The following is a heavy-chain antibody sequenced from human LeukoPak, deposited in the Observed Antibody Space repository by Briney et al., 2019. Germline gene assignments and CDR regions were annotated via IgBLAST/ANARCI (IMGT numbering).Heavy chain of an antibody. Sequence: GGSLRLSCAASGFTFSSYGMHWVRQAPGKGLEWVAVIWYDGSNKYYADSVKGRFTISRDNSKNTLYLQMNSLRAEDTAVYYCAKEGSYPFDYWGQGTLDTVSS. D-gene: IGHD5-18*01. CDR2: IWYDGSNK. J-gene: IGHJ4*02. CDR1: GFTFSSYG. V-gene: IGHV3-33*06. CDR3: AKEGSYPFDY.